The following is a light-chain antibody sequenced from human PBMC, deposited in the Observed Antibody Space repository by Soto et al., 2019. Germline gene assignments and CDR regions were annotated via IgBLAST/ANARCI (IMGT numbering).Light chain of an antibody. Sequence: MARCPSAMSAPVGDKVTITLRASQDIGYHLGWFQQKPGKAPKRLIYSASSLDSGVPLRFSATRSGTEFPFTISSPQPQHFATYYCQLPPPYPRPFGQGTQLDI. CDR3: QLPPPYPRP. V-gene: IGKV1-17*03. J-gene: IGKJ1*01. CDR2: SAS. CDR1: QDIGYH.